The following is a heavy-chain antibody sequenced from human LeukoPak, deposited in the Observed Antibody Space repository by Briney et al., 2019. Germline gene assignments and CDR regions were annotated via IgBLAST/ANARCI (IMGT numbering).Heavy chain of an antibody. J-gene: IGHJ5*02. D-gene: IGHD3-3*01. V-gene: IGHV4-59*12. Sequence: SSETLSLTCSVSGGSISTYYWTWIRQPPGKGLEWIGYIYYSGSTNYNPSLKSRVTISLDTSKNQFSLKLSSVTAADTAVYYCARDEGYYDFWSGYLTPYWFDPWGQGTLVTVSS. CDR2: IYYSGST. CDR3: ARDEGYYDFWSGYLTPYWFDP. CDR1: GGSISTYY.